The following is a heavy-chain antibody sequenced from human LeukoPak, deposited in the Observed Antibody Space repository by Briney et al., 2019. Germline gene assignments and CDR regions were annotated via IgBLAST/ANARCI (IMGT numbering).Heavy chain of an antibody. D-gene: IGHD4-17*01. Sequence: SETLSLTCAVYGGSFSGYYWSWIRQPPGKGLEWIGEINHSGSTNYNPSLKSRVTISVDTSKNQFSLKLSSVTAADTAVYYCARVLPYGGSEDYWGQGTLVTVSS. V-gene: IGHV4-34*01. CDR2: INHSGST. J-gene: IGHJ4*02. CDR1: GGSFSGYY. CDR3: ARVLPYGGSEDY.